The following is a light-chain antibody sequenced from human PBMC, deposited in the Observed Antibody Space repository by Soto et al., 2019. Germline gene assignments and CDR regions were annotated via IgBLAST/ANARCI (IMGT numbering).Light chain of an antibody. V-gene: IGLV2-23*01. CDR1: TSDIGSYNL. CDR2: EAS. Sequence: QPVLTQPASVSGSPGQSITISCTGTTSDIGSYNLVSWYQQHPGKVPKIIIYEASKRPSGAPYRFSGSKSGNTASLTISGLQAEDEADYYCCSYAGSSTWVFGTGTKLTVL. J-gene: IGLJ1*01. CDR3: CSYAGSSTWV.